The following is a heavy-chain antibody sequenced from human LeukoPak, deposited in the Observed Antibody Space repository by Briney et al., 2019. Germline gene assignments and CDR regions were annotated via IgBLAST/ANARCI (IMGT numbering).Heavy chain of an antibody. CDR3: ARRGRSGSEQFDY. V-gene: IGHV4-39*01. CDR2: IYYSGST. Sequence: SETLSLTCTVSGGSISSSSYYWGWIRQPPGRGLEWIGSIYYSGSTYYNPSLKSRVTISVDTSKNQFSLKLSSVTAADTAVYYCARRGRSGSEQFDYWGQGTLVTVSS. J-gene: IGHJ4*02. D-gene: IGHD3-10*01. CDR1: GGSISSSSYY.